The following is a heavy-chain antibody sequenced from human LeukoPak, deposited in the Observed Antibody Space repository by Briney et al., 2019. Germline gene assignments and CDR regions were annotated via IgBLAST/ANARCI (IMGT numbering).Heavy chain of an antibody. CDR1: GYTLTELS. J-gene: IGHJ4*02. D-gene: IGHD5-18*01. V-gene: IGHV1-24*01. Sequence: GASVKVSCKVSGYTLTELSMHWVRQAPGKGLEWMGGFDPEDGETIYAQKFQGRVTMTEDTSTDTAYMEVSSLRPEDTAVYYCARGGTAMVGMKYYFDYWGQGTLVTVSS. CDR3: ARGGTAMVGMKYYFDY. CDR2: FDPEDGET.